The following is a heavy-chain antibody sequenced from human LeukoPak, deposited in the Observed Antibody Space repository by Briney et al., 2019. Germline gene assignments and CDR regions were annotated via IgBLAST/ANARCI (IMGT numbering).Heavy chain of an antibody. CDR3: ARDERLRWAFDY. V-gene: IGHV4-34*01. D-gene: IGHD5-12*01. CDR1: GGSFSGYY. Sequence: SETLSLTCAVYGGSFSGYYWSWIRQPPGKGLEWIGEINHSGSTNYNPSLKSRVTISVDTSKNQFSLKLSSVTAADTAVYYCARDERLRWAFDYWGQGTLVTVSS. J-gene: IGHJ4*02. CDR2: INHSGST.